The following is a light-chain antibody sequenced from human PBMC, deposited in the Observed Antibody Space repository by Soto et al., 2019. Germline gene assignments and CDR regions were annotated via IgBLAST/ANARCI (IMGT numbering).Light chain of an antibody. CDR3: QQYGSSPEFS. CDR1: QSVSSNN. V-gene: IGKV3-20*01. CDR2: GAS. J-gene: IGKJ3*01. Sequence: EIVLTQSPGTLSSSPGERVTLSCRASQSVSSNNLAWYQQKPGQAPRLLIYGASSRATGIPDRFSGSGSGTDFTLTISRLEPEDFAVYYCQQYGSSPEFSFGPGSKVDI.